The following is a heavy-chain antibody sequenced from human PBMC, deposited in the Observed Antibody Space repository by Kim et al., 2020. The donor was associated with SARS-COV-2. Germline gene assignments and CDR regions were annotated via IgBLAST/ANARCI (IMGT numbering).Heavy chain of an antibody. CDR3: ARSLRGNYYDGMDV. Sequence: ADSVKGRFTVSRDNSKNTLYVQMNSLRTEDTAVYYCARSLRGNYYDGMDVWGQGTTVTVSS. J-gene: IGHJ6*02. V-gene: IGHV3-30*01.